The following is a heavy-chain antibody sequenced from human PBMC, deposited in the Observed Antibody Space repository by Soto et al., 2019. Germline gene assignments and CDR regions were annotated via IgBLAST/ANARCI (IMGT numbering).Heavy chain of an antibody. Sequence: SETLSLTCTVSGGSISSSSYYWGWIRQPPGKGLEWIGSIYYSGNTYYNPSLKSRVTISVDTSKNQFSLKLSSVTAADTAVYYCARHQWELQPQYNWFDPWGQGTLVTVSS. V-gene: IGHV4-39*01. CDR2: IYYSGNT. J-gene: IGHJ5*02. CDR1: GGSISSSSYY. D-gene: IGHD1-26*01. CDR3: ARHQWELQPQYNWFDP.